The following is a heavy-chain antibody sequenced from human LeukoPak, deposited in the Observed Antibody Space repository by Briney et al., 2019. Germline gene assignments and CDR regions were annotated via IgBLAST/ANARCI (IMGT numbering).Heavy chain of an antibody. D-gene: IGHD2-15*01. V-gene: IGHV3-30*18. J-gene: IGHJ6*02. CDR1: GFTFSSYG. CDR2: ISYDGSNK. Sequence: GGSLRLSCAASGFTFSSYGMHWVRQAPGKGLEWVAVISYDGSNKYYADSVKGRFTISRDNSKNTLYLQMNSLRAEDTAVYYCAKDIVVVVAATTYYYGMDVWGQGTTVTVSS. CDR3: AKDIVVVVAATTYYYGMDV.